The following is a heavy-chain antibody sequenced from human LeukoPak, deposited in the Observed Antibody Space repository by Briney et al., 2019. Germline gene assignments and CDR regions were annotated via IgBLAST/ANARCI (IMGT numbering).Heavy chain of an antibody. D-gene: IGHD2-2*01. CDR1: GFTVSSNY. Sequence: GGSLRLSCAASGFTVSSNYMSWVRQAPGKGLEWVSVIYSGGSTYYADSVKGRFTISRDNSKNTLYLQMNSLRAEDTVVYYCARGRFSSWGYSWGQGTLVTVSS. V-gene: IGHV3-53*01. J-gene: IGHJ4*02. CDR3: ARGRFSSWGYS. CDR2: IYSGGST.